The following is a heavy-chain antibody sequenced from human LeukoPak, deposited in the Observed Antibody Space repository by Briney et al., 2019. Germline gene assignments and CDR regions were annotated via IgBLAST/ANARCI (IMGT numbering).Heavy chain of an antibody. V-gene: IGHV3-7*01. CDR2: IKQDGSET. J-gene: IGHJ4*02. D-gene: IGHD3-10*01. CDR1: GFSFSSDW. Sequence: GGSLRLSCAASGFSFSSDWMSWVRQVPGKGLEWVANIKQDGSETYYVDSVKGRFTISRDNAKNSLYLQMNSLRAEDTAVYYCARVPWFGEQVDYWGQGTLVTVSS. CDR3: ARVPWFGEQVDY.